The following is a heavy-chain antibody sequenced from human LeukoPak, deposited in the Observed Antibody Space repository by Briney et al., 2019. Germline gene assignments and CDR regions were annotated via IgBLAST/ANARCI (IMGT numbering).Heavy chain of an antibody. CDR3: ARHELLSSTATVLTPLDY. V-gene: IGHV4-39*01. J-gene: IGHJ4*02. Sequence: PSETLSLTCAVSGDSISSSSYYWAWIRQPPGKGLEWIGSIYYSGSTYYNPSHKSRLTISVDTSKNQFSLKLSSVTAADTAVYYCARHELLSSTATVLTPLDYWGQGTLVTVSS. CDR2: IYYSGST. CDR1: GDSISSSSYY. D-gene: IGHD2/OR15-2a*01.